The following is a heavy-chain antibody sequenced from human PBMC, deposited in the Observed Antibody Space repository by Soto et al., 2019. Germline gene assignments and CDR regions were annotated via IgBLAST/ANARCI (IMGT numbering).Heavy chain of an antibody. J-gene: IGHJ6*02. Sequence: GSLRLSCAASGFTFDDYTMHWVRQAPGKGLEWVSLISWDGGSTYYADSVKGRFTISRDNSKNSLYLQMNSLRTEDTALYYCAKVVRYSYYYGMDVWGQGTTVTVSS. CDR2: ISWDGGST. D-gene: IGHD1-26*01. CDR1: GFTFDDYT. V-gene: IGHV3-43*01. CDR3: AKVVRYSYYYGMDV.